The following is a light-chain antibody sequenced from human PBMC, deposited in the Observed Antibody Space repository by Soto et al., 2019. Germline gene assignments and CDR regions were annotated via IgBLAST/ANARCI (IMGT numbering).Light chain of an antibody. V-gene: IGKV1-33*01. CDR2: AAS. J-gene: IGKJ2*01. CDR3: QQYENPPLYT. Sequence: DIQMTQSPASLSASVGDRVTITCWSSQSISSSLSWYLQKPGKAPNLLIYAASTLQSGVPSRFSGSGSGTDFTFTISSLQPEDIATYYCQQYENPPLYTFGQGTKLDIK. CDR1: QSISSS.